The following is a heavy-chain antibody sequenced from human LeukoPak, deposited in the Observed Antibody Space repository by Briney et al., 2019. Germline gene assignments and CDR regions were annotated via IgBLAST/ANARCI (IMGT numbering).Heavy chain of an antibody. D-gene: IGHD3-22*01. V-gene: IGHV3-66*01. CDR1: GFTVSSNY. Sequence: GGSLRLSCAASGFTVSSNYMSWVRQAPGKGLEWVSVIYSCGSTYYADSVKGRFTISRDNSKNTLYLQMNSLRAEDTAVYYCAKDPGYYYDSSVVYWGQGTLVTVSS. CDR2: IYSCGST. CDR3: AKDPGYYYDSSVVY. J-gene: IGHJ4*02.